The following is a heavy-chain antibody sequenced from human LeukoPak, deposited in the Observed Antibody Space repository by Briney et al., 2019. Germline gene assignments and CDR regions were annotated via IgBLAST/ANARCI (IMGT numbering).Heavy chain of an antibody. D-gene: IGHD3-22*01. Sequence: PSETLSLTCTVSGGSISSSSYYWGWIRQPPGKGLEWIGNIYYSGSTYYNPSLKSRVTISVDTSKNQFSLKLSSVTAADTAVYYCARDYYDSSGRWDAFDIWGQGTMVTVSS. CDR3: ARDYYDSSGRWDAFDI. CDR1: GGSISSSSYY. CDR2: IYYSGST. V-gene: IGHV4-39*07. J-gene: IGHJ3*02.